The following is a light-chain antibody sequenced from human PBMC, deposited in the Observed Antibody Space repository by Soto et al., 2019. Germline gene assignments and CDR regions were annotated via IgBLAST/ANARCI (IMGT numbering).Light chain of an antibody. CDR1: QTVLYDSNNKNY. V-gene: IGKV4-1*01. J-gene: IGKJ4*01. Sequence: DIVMTQSPDSLAVSLGERIIINCKSSQTVLYDSNNKNYLAWYQQKPGQPPKLLIYWASTRESGVPDRFSGSGYGTDFTLTISSLQAEDVAVYYCQQYYSTPLTFGGGTKVEIK. CDR2: WAS. CDR3: QQYYSTPLT.